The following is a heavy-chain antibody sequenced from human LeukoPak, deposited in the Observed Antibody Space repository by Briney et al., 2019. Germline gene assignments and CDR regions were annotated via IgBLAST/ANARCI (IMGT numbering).Heavy chain of an antibody. J-gene: IGHJ3*02. Sequence: GGSLRLSCAASGFTFSSYSMNWVRQAPGKGLEWVSYISSSSSTIYYADSVKGRFTISRDNAKNSLYLQLNSLRAEDTAVYYCARGGVGGGYSYGPIWGQGTMVTVSS. V-gene: IGHV3-48*01. CDR3: ARGGVGGGYSYGPI. CDR2: ISSSSSTI. D-gene: IGHD5-18*01. CDR1: GFTFSSYS.